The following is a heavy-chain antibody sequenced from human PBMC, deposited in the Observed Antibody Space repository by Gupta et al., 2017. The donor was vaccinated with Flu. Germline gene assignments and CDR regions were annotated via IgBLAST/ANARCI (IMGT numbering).Heavy chain of an antibody. Sequence: QVQLQESGPGLVKSSETLSLPCTVSGGSISSYYWSWIRQPPGKGLEWIGYIYYSGSTNYNPSLKSRVTMSVDTSKNQFSLKLSSVTAADTAVYYCARDRYDSSGRCFDYWGQGTLVTVSS. CDR3: ARDRYDSSGRCFDY. D-gene: IGHD3-22*01. V-gene: IGHV4-59*01. CDR2: IYYSGST. J-gene: IGHJ4*02. CDR1: GGSISSYY.